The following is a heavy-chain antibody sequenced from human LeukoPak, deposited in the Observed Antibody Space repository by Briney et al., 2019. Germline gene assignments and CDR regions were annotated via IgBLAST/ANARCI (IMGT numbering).Heavy chain of an antibody. CDR2: INHSGST. CDR1: CGSFSGYY. CDR3: ARLGYCSSTSCYSRYFDL. Sequence: SETLSLTCAVYCGSFSGYYWSWIRQPPGKGLEWIGEINHSGSTNYNPSLKSRVTISVDTSKNQFSLKLSSVTAADTAVYYCARLGYCSSTSCYSRYFDLWGRGTLVTVSS. J-gene: IGHJ2*01. V-gene: IGHV4-34*01. D-gene: IGHD2-2*03.